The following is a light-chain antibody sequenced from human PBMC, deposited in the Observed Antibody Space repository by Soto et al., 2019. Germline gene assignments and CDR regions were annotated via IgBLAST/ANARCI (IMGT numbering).Light chain of an antibody. CDR2: FAS. V-gene: IGKV1-39*01. J-gene: IGKJ4*02. CDR3: QQDYNFPRT. Sequence: DFQMTQSPSSLSASVGDRVTITCRASETIDTYLNWYQQKPGKAPRLLIYFASSLQSGVPVRFSGSGSGTEFTLTISSLQREDFATYFCQQDYNFPRTFGRGTKLEIK. CDR1: ETIDTY.